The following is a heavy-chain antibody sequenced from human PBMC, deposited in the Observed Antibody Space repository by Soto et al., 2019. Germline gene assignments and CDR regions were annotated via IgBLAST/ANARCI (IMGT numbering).Heavy chain of an antibody. CDR1: GGSFSGYY. D-gene: IGHD2-15*01. V-gene: IGHV4-34*01. J-gene: IGHJ6*02. CDR2: INHSGST. CDR3: ARGGRGYYYYYGMDV. Sequence: SETLSLTCAVYGGSFSGYYWSWIRQPPGKGLEWIGEINHSGSTNYNPSLKSRVTISVDTSKNQFSLKLSSVTAADTAVYYCARGGRGYYYYYGMDVWGQGTTVTVSS.